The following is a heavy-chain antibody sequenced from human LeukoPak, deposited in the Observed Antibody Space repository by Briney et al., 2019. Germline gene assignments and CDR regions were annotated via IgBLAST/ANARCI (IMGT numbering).Heavy chain of an antibody. CDR2: ISGSGGST. J-gene: IGHJ4*02. CDR1: GFTFSSYA. V-gene: IGHV3-23*01. Sequence: GGSLRLSCAASGFTFSSYAMSWVRQAPGKGLEWVSAISGSGGSTYYADSVKGRFTISRDNSKNTLYLQMNSLRAEDTAVYYCAKDAWELPRQRRYSSPWVFDYWGQGTLVTVSS. D-gene: IGHD1-26*01. CDR3: AKDAWELPRQRRYSSPWVFDY.